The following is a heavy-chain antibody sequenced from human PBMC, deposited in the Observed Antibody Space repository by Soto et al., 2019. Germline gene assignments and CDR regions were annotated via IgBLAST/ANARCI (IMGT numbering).Heavy chain of an antibody. D-gene: IGHD3-10*01. CDR3: ARLGATLVGGVISYCMDV. J-gene: IGHJ6*02. Sequence: QVQLVQSGAEVKKPGASVKVSCKASGYTFTSYYMHWVRQAPGQGLEWMGIINPSGGSTSYAQKLQGRLTMTRDTSTSPLYVVLGRLRAENTAVYSSARLGATLVGGVISYCMDVWGQGTTVIFSS. CDR1: GYTFTSYY. V-gene: IGHV1-46*01. CDR2: INPSGGST.